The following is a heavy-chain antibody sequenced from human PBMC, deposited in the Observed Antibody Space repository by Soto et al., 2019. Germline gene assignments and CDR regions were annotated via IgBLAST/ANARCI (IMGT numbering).Heavy chain of an antibody. CDR1: GGSITSYF. Sequence: SETLSLTCTVSGGSITSYFWSWIRQPPGKGLEWIGYIYYSGGTNYNPSLKSRVTISVDTSKNQFSLKLSSVTAADTAVYYCARVIGGWYEHDYWGPGILVTVSS. D-gene: IGHD6-19*01. CDR3: ARVIGGWYEHDY. V-gene: IGHV4-59*01. J-gene: IGHJ4*02. CDR2: IYYSGGT.